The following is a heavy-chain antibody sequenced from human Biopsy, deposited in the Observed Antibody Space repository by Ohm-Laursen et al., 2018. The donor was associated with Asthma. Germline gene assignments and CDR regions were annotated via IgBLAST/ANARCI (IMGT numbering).Heavy chain of an antibody. Sequence: SVKVSCKTSGYTFNSAGITWVRQAPGQGLEWMGWISVYNGNTKVAQKLQDRVTMITDTSTSTAYMGLRSLRSDDTAVYFFARAVDYSHYYGIDVWGQGTTVTVS. CDR1: GYTFNSAG. D-gene: IGHD3-10*01. V-gene: IGHV1-18*01. CDR3: ARAVDYSHYYGIDV. J-gene: IGHJ6*02. CDR2: ISVYNGNT.